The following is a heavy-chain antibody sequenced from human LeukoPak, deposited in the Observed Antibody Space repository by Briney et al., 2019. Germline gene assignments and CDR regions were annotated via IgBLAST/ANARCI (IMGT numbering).Heavy chain of an antibody. CDR3: ARVRGYCSSTSCYGGFDP. V-gene: IGHV1-18*01. D-gene: IGHD2-2*01. CDR2: ISAYNGNT. CDR1: GYTFTSYG. Sequence: GASVKVSCKASGYTFTSYGISWVRQAPGQGLGWMGWISAYNGNTNYAQKLQGRVTMTTDTSTSTAYMELSSLRSEDTAVYYCARVRGYCSSTSCYGGFDPWGQGTLVTVSS. J-gene: IGHJ5*02.